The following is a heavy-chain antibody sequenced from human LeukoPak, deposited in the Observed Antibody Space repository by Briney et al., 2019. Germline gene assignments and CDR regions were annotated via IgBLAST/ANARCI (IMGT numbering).Heavy chain of an antibody. CDR1: GGSISSYY. Sequence: TSETLSLTCTVSGGSISSYYWSWIRQPPGKGLEWIGYIYYSGSTNYNPSLKSRVTISVDTSKNQFSLKLSSVTAADTAVYYCARGPDYWYFDLWGRGTLVTVSS. CDR3: ARGPDYWYFDL. CDR2: IYYSGST. J-gene: IGHJ2*01. V-gene: IGHV4-59*12.